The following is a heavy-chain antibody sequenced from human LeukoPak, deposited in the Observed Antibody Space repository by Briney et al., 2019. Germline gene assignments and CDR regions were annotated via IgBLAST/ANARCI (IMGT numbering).Heavy chain of an antibody. CDR3: ARERESSITGTDYYYYGMDV. D-gene: IGHD1-20*01. CDR1: GDSVSSNSAA. Sequence: SQTLSLTCAISGDSVSSNSAAWNWIRQSPSXXXXXXXXXXXXXXXXNDYAVSVKSRITINPDTSKNQFSLQLNSVTPEDTAVYYCARERESSITGTDYYYYGMDVWGQGTTVTVS. V-gene: IGHV6-1*01. J-gene: IGHJ6*02. CDR2: XXXXXXXXN.